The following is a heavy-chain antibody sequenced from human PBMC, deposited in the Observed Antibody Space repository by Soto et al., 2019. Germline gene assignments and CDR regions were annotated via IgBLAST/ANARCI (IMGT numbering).Heavy chain of an antibody. Sequence: QVQLQESGPGLVKPSQTLSLTCPVSGGSISSGGYYWSWIRQHPGKGLEWIGYIYYSGSTYYNPSHNSRVTISVDTSKNQFYLKLSAVTAADTAVYYCARDRSYYYDSSGYPSPYWYFDLWGRGTLVTVSS. CDR2: IYYSGST. CDR3: ARDRSYYYDSSGYPSPYWYFDL. CDR1: GGSISSGGYY. J-gene: IGHJ2*01. D-gene: IGHD3-22*01. V-gene: IGHV4-31*03.